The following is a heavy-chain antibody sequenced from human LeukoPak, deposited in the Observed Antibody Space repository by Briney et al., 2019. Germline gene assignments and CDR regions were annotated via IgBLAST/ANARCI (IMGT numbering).Heavy chain of an antibody. Sequence: PSETLSLTCTVSGGSISSSSYYWGWIRQPPGKGLEWIGSIYYSGSTYYNPSLKSRVTISVDTSKNQFSLKLSSVTAADTAVYYCARGVGGSSPNSPYFDYWGQGTLVTVSS. D-gene: IGHD1-26*01. CDR3: ARGVGGSSPNSPYFDY. CDR2: IYYSGST. V-gene: IGHV4-39*01. CDR1: GGSISSSSYY. J-gene: IGHJ4*02.